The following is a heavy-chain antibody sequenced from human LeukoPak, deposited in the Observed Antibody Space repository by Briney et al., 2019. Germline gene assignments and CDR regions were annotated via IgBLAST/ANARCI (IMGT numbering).Heavy chain of an antibody. V-gene: IGHV3-53*01. CDR1: GFTVSSKY. Sequence: GGSLRLSCAASGFTVSSKYMSWVRQAPGKGLEWVSVIYSGGSTYYADSVKGRFTISRDNSKNTLYLQMNSLRAEDTAVYYCARGACPGGDFYPDAFDIWGQGTMVTVSS. D-gene: IGHD2-21*02. CDR2: IYSGGST. J-gene: IGHJ3*02. CDR3: ARGACPGGDFYPDAFDI.